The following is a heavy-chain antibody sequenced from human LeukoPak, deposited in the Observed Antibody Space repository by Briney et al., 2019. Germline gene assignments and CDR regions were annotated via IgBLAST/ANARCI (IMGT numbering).Heavy chain of an antibody. V-gene: IGHV4-39*07. Sequence: PSETLSLTCTVSGGSISSSSYYWGWIRQPPGKGLEWIGSIYYSGSTYYNPSLKSRVTISLDTSKNQFSLKLSSVTAADTAVYYCARSRGSISVAGSTRFDYWGQGTLVTVSS. CDR1: GGSISSSSYY. CDR2: IYYSGST. CDR3: ARSRGSISVAGSTRFDY. J-gene: IGHJ4*02. D-gene: IGHD6-19*01.